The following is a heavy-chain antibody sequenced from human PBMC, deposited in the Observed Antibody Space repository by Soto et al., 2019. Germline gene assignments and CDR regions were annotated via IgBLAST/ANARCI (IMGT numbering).Heavy chain of an antibody. J-gene: IGHJ1*01. CDR2: TYYRSKWYN. CDR1: GDSVSSNSAA. V-gene: IGHV6-1*01. CDR3: ARDGPMVAGTITEYFQH. Sequence: QVQLQQSGPGLVKPSQTLSLTCAISGDSVSSNSAAWNWIRQSPSRGLEWLGRTYYRSKWYNDYAVSVKSRITITPDTSKNQFSLQLNSVTPEDTAVYYCARDGPMVAGTITEYFQHWGQGTLVTVSS. D-gene: IGHD6-19*01.